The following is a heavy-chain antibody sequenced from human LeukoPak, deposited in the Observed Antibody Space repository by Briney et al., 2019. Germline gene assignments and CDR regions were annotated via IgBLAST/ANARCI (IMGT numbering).Heavy chain of an antibody. J-gene: IGHJ6*04. CDR2: ISGSGGST. V-gene: IGHV3-23*01. CDR1: GFTFRSYG. CDR3: AKGWLRGYYGMDV. Sequence: GGSLRLSCAASGFTFRSYGMHWVRQAPGKGLEWVSAISGSGGSTYYADSVKGRFTISRDNSKNTLYLQMNSLRAEDTAVYYCAKGWLRGYYGMDVWGKGTTVTVSS. D-gene: IGHD5-12*01.